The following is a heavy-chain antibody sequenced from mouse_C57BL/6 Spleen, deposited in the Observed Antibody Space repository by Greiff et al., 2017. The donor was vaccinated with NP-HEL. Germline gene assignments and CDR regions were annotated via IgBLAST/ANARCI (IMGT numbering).Heavy chain of an antibody. CDR2: ISSGGDYI. CDR1: GFTFSSYA. Sequence: EVMLVESGEGLVKPGGSLKLSCAASGFTFSSYAMSWVRQTPEKRLEWVAYISSGGDYIYYADTVKGRFTISRDNARNTLYLQMSSLKSEDTAMYYCTRGDYGSSAYWGQGTLVTVSA. J-gene: IGHJ3*01. D-gene: IGHD1-1*01. V-gene: IGHV5-9-1*02. CDR3: TRGDYGSSAY.